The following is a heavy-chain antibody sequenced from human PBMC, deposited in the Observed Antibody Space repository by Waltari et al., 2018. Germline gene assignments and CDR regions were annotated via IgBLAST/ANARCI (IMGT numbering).Heavy chain of an antibody. CDR2: MYSGGNT. CDR3: ARVIRDGPSGFYGIAAFDL. D-gene: IGHD3-22*01. J-gene: IGHJ3*01. V-gene: IGHV3-53*02. CDR1: GFTVSNNY. Sequence: DVQLVETGGGLIQPGGSLRLSCSVSGFTVSNNYMTWVRQAPAKGLGWVSVMYSGGNTYYAASVTGRFSISRDNFNNTLFLQMNNLRAEDTAIYYCARVIRDGPSGFYGIAAFDLWGQGTMVTVSS.